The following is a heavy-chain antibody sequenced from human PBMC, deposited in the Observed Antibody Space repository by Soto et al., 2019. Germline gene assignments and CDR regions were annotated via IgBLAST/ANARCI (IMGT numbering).Heavy chain of an antibody. J-gene: IGHJ6*03. D-gene: IGHD5-18*01. V-gene: IGHV3-64*01. CDR3: ARDRGYRGYYYYYMDV. CDR2: ISSNGGST. Sequence: PGGFLRLSCAASGFTFSSYAMHWVRQAPGKGLEYVSAISSNGGSTYYANSVKGRFTISRDNSKNTLYLQVGSLRAEDMAVYYCARDRGYRGYYYYYMDVWGKGTTVTVSS. CDR1: GFTFSSYA.